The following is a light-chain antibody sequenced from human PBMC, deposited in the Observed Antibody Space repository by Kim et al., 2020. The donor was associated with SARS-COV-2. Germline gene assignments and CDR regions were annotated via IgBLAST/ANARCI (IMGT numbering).Light chain of an antibody. Sequence: DIQMTQSPSSLSASVGDRVTITCRASQSINNWLAWYQQKPGKAPRLLIYDVSSLESGVPSRFSGGGSGTEFTLTISSLQPDDFATYYYQQYNTHWTFGQGTKVDIK. CDR2: DVS. CDR1: QSINNW. J-gene: IGKJ1*01. CDR3: QQYNTHWT. V-gene: IGKV1-5*01.